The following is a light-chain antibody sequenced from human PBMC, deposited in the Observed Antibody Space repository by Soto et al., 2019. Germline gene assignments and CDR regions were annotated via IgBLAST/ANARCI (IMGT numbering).Light chain of an antibody. CDR2: RAS. J-gene: IGKJ3*01. V-gene: IGKV3-15*01. CDR3: LQYHKLWT. Sequence: IVLGQSQDTGRVSPRERVSISWSAGQTIYSNVAWYQRRPGQAPRLLIYRASTRATGVPALFNGSGARKEFTLTSGCLQNRYSALKYDLQYHKLWTFGAGTKVDIK. CDR1: QTIYSN.